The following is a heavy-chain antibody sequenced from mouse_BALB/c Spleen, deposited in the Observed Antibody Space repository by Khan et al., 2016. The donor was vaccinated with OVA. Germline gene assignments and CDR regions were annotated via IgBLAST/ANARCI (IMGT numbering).Heavy chain of an antibody. CDR3: ATSYFYGYYFDY. J-gene: IGHJ2*01. Sequence: EVELVESGGGLVKPGGSRKLSCAASGFTFSSYGMHWVRQAPERGLEWVAYIRGASNTIYYADTVKGRFTISRYNPMDTLFLQMTSLISDDTAMYYCATSYFYGYYFDYWGPGTTLTVSS. CDR2: IRGASNTI. CDR1: GFTFSSYG. D-gene: IGHD1-1*01. V-gene: IGHV5-17*02.